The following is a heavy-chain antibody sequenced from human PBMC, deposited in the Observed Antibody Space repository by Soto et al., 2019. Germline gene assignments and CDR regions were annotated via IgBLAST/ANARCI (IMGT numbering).Heavy chain of an antibody. D-gene: IGHD2-15*01. J-gene: IGHJ4*02. CDR1: GYTFTSYY. CDR3: ARPPCGGSCYDLIYDY. CDR2: INPSGGST. V-gene: IGHV1-46*03. Sequence: GASVKVSCKASGYTFTSYYMHWARQAPGQGLEWMGIINPSGGSTSYAQKFQGRVTMTRDTSTSTVYMELSSLRSEDTAVYYCARPPCGGSCYDLIYDYWAQGTLVTVSS.